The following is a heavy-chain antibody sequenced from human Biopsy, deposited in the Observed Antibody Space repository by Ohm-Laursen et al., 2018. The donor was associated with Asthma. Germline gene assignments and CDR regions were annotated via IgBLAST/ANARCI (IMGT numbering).Heavy chain of an antibody. CDR1: GDSLGSFINYA. V-gene: IGHV1-69*13. J-gene: IGHJ6*02. CDR2: LIPVLGTA. Sequence: SVKVSCKASGDSLGSFINYAISWVRQAPRQGLEWMGGLIPVLGTADYAPMFEGRVTITADESASTAYLELTSLRFEDTAVYYCARGYSGTDRIVYYYSGMEVWGQGTTVTVSS. CDR3: ARGYSGTDRIVYYYSGMEV. D-gene: IGHD5-12*01.